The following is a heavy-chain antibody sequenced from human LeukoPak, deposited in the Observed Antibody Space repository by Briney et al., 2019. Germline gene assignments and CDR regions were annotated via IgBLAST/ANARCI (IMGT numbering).Heavy chain of an antibody. CDR2: ISGSGGST. V-gene: IGHV3-23*01. CDR3: AKDTRGTTTVTTFS. Sequence: GGSLRLSCAASGFTFSSYAMSWVRQASGKGLEWVSAISGSGGSTYYADSVKGRFTISRDNSKNTLYLQMNSLRAEDTAVYYCAKDTRGTTTVTTFSWGQGTLVTVSS. CDR1: GFTFSSYA. J-gene: IGHJ5*02. D-gene: IGHD4-17*01.